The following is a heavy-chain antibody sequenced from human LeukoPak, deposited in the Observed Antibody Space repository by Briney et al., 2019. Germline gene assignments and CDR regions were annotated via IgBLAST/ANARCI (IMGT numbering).Heavy chain of an antibody. CDR2: IIPILGIA. CDR1: GGTFSSYA. CDR3: ARDAVDRPSTDVWGSYRRTNWFDP. J-gene: IGHJ5*02. V-gene: IGHV1-69*04. D-gene: IGHD3-16*02. Sequence: ASVKVSCKASGGTFSSYAISWVRQAPGQGLEWMGRIIPILGIANYAQKFQGRVTITADKSTSTAYMELNSLRSEDTAVYYCARDAVDRPSTDVWGSYRRTNWFDPWGQGTLVTVSS.